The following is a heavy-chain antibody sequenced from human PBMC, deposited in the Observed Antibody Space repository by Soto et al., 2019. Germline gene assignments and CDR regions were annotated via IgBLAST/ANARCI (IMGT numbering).Heavy chain of an antibody. CDR3: STLPRDRRGFPFNF. CDR2: IRSEAYGGTP. Sequence: PGGSLRLSCSGSGFTFRDYALTWFRQTPGKGLECVGFIRSEAYGGTPDYAASVQGRFTISRDDFRGVAYLQMDSLRSEDTGTYYCSTLPRDRRGFPFNFWGQGTQVTVSS. J-gene: IGHJ4*02. V-gene: IGHV3-49*03. D-gene: IGHD3-22*01. CDR1: GFTFRDYA.